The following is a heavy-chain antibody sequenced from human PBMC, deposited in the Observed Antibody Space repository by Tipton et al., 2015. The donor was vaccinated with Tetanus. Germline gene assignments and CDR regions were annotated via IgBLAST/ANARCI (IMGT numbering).Heavy chain of an antibody. Sequence: SLRLSCAASGFTFSDYGMSWVRQAPGKGLEWVSSISGSGVQTNYADSVKGRFTVSRDNSKNTLYMQMNSLRAEDTAVYFCVGGQAYCYTDRPPGFWGQGPPVTVSS. D-gene: IGHD2-21*01. CDR3: VGGQAYCYTDRPPGF. CDR1: GFTFSDYG. CDR2: ISGSGVQT. J-gene: IGHJ1*01. V-gene: IGHV3-23*01.